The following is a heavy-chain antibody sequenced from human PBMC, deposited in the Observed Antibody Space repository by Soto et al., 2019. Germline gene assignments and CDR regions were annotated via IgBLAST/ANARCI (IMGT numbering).Heavy chain of an antibody. CDR3: ARDRGYSNFDI. CDR2: MNQGGSEI. D-gene: IGHD1-26*01. V-gene: IGHV3-7*01. J-gene: IGHJ3*02. Sequence: PGGSLRLSCGASGFSFSSYWMSWVRQAPGKGLEWVANMNQGGSEINYVDSVRGRFTISRDNAKNLLYLQMNSLRVEDTAVYHCARDRGYSNFDIWGQGTMVTVSS. CDR1: GFSFSSYW.